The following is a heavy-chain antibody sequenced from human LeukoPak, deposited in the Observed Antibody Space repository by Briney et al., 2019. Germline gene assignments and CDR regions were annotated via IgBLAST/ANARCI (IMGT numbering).Heavy chain of an antibody. D-gene: IGHD1-1*01. CDR3: ARVPGTTTGGYYYYYGMDV. V-gene: IGHV1-18*01. CDR2: ISAYNGNT. CDR1: GYTFTSYG. J-gene: IGHJ6*02. Sequence: VASVKVSCKASGYTFTSYGISWVRQAPGQGLEWMGWISAYNGNTNYAQKLQGRVTMTTDTSTSTAYMELRSLRSDDTAVYYCARVPGTTTGGYYYYYGMDVWGQGTTVTVS.